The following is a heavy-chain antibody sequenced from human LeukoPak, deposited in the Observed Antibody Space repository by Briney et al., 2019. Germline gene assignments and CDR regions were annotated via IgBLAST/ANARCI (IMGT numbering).Heavy chain of an antibody. V-gene: IGHV3-30*02. D-gene: IGHD2-2*01. J-gene: IGHJ4*02. CDR3: AKDVPAAYFDY. CDR1: GFTFDNYG. CDR2: IRSDGGIK. Sequence: GGSLRLSCAASGFTFDNYGMHWVRQAPGKGLEWVAFIRSDGGIKYYADSVKGRFTISRDKSKNTLYLQVNSLRAEDTAVYFCAKDVPAAYFDYWGQGTLVTVSS.